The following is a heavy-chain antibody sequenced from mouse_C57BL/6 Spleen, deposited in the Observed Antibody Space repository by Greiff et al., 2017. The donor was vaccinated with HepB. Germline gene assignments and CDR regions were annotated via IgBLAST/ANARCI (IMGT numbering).Heavy chain of an antibody. D-gene: IGHD1-1*01. CDR3: TTGHYGSSYVWFAY. CDR1: GFNIKDDY. Sequence: DVKLQESGAELVRPGASVKLSCTASGFNIKDDYMHWVKQRPEQGLEWIGWIDPENGDTEYASKFQGKATITADTSSNTAYLQLSSLTSEDTAVYYCTTGHYGSSYVWFAYWGQGTLVTVSA. CDR2: IDPENGDT. V-gene: IGHV14-4*01. J-gene: IGHJ3*01.